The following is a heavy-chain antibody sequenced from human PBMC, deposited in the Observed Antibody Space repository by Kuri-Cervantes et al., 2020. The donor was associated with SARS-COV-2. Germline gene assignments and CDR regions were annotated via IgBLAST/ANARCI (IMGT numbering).Heavy chain of an antibody. CDR2: IIPIFGTA. CDR1: GGTFSSYA. CDR3: ATHSLRFLEWFYYYYGMDV. Sequence: SVKVSCKASGGTFSSYAISWVRQAPGQGLEWMGGIIPIFGTANYAQKFQGRVTITADKSTSTAYMELSSLRSEDTAVYYCATHSLRFLEWFYYYYGMDVWGQGTTVTVSS. V-gene: IGHV1-69*06. J-gene: IGHJ6*02. D-gene: IGHD3-3*01.